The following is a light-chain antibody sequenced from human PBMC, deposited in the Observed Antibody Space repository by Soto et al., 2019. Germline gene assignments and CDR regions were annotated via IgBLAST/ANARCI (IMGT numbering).Light chain of an antibody. J-gene: IGLJ1*01. CDR1: SSDVGGYNY. CDR2: DVS. V-gene: IGLV2-14*01. Sequence: QSALTQPASVSGSPGQSITISCTGTSSDVGGYNYVSWYQQHPGKAPKLMVYDVSNRPSGVSNRFSGSKSGNTASLTISGLQAEDEADYYCSSYTSSSPYVFGTG. CDR3: SSYTSSSPYV.